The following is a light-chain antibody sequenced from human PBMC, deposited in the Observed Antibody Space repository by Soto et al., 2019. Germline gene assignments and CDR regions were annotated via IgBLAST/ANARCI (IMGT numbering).Light chain of an antibody. CDR2: DVS. J-gene: IGLJ2*01. Sequence: QSALTQPASVSGSPGQSITISCTGTSSDVGGYNYVSWYQQHPGTAPKLMIYDVSNRPSGVSNRFSGSKSGNTASLTISGLQAEDEAVYYCSSYSSSNTLVIFGGGTKVTVL. V-gene: IGLV2-14*01. CDR3: SSYSSSNTLVI. CDR1: SSDVGGYNY.